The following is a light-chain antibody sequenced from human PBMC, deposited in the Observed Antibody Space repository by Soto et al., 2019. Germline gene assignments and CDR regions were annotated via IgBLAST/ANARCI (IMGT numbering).Light chain of an antibody. V-gene: IGKV3D-15*01. CDR3: QQYNNWPAEIT. CDR1: ESISGN. Sequence: EIVLTQSPGSLSLSPGDTVTLSCTASESISGNYLAWYQQQPGQAPRLLIYGTSNRATGMPDRFSGSGSGTEFTLTISSLQSEDSAVYYCQQYNNWPAEITFGQGTRLEIK. J-gene: IGKJ5*01. CDR2: GTS.